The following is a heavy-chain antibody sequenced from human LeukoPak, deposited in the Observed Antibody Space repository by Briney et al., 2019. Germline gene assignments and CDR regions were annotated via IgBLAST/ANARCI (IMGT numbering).Heavy chain of an antibody. J-gene: IGHJ6*02. CDR2: IGTAGDT. CDR3: ARGQWIAAAGFFFGPKNGMDV. D-gene: IGHD6-13*01. CDR1: GFTFSSYD. V-gene: IGHV3-13*01. Sequence: GSLRLSCAASGFTFSSYDMHWVRQATGKGLEWVSAIGTAGDTYNPGSVKGRFTISRENAKNSLYLQMNSLRAGDTAVYYCARGQWIAAAGFFFGPKNGMDVWGQGTTVTVSS.